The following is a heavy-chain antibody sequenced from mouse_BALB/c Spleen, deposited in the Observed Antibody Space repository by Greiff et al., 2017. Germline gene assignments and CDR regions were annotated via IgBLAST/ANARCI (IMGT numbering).Heavy chain of an antibody. CDR1: GFNIKDTY. CDR2: IDPANGNT. CDR3: ARDDGSWFAY. Sequence: EVQLQQSGAELVKPGASVKLSCTASGFNIKDTYMHWVKQRPEQGLEWIGRIDPANGNTKYDPKLQGKATITADTSSNPAYLQLSSLTSEDTAVYYCARDDGSWFAYWGQGTLVTVSA. D-gene: IGHD2-3*01. J-gene: IGHJ3*01. V-gene: IGHV14-3*02.